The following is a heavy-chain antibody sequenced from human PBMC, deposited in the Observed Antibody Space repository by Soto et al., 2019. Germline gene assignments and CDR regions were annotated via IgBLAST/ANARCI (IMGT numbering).Heavy chain of an antibody. CDR1: GFSFNTFT. J-gene: IGHJ4*02. CDR2: ISSSNSYV. V-gene: IGHV3-21*01. CDR3: ARSLEADSTGYYGQTERSSPSY. D-gene: IGHD3-22*01. Sequence: GWSLRLSCATSGFSFNTFTMNWVRQAPGKGLEWVSSISSSNSYVYYAHSMTGRFTISRDNAKNTLYLQLSSLRVEDTAVYYCARSLEADSTGYYGQTERSSPSYWGPGTLVTVSS.